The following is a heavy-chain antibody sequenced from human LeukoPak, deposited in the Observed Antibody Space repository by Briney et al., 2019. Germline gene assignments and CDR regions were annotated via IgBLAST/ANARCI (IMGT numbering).Heavy chain of an antibody. CDR2: IWYDGSNK. Sequence: GGSLRLSCAASGFTFSSYGMHWVRQAPGKGLEWVAVIWYDGSNKYYADSVKGRFTISRDNSKNTLYLQMNSLRAEDTAVYYCAKDSTAIESSAFDIWGKGTTVTVSS. J-gene: IGHJ6*04. V-gene: IGHV3-33*06. CDR3: AKDSTAIESSAFDI. CDR1: GFTFSSYG. D-gene: IGHD2-2*01.